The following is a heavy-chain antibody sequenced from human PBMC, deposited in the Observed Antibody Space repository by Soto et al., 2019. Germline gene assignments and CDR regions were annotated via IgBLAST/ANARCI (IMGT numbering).Heavy chain of an antibody. V-gene: IGHV4-59*01. D-gene: IGHD4-17*01. Sequence: PSETLSLTCTVSGGSISSYYWSWIRQPPGKGLEWIGYIYYSGSTNYNPSLKSRVTISVDTSKNQFSLKLSSVTAADTAVYYCARSHDYGGANAFDIWGQGTMVTVSS. CDR3: ARSHDYGGANAFDI. CDR1: GGSISSYY. CDR2: IYYSGST. J-gene: IGHJ3*02.